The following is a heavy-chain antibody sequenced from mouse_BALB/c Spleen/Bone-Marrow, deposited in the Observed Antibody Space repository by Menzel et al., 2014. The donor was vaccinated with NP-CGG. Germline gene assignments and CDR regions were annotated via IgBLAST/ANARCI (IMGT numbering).Heavy chain of an antibody. CDR2: INNNDGNT. J-gene: IGHJ2*01. CDR3: ARDNYGSRFDY. CDR1: GFTFSSYG. D-gene: IGHD1-1*01. Sequence: EVNVVESGGGLVQPGGPLKLSCAASGFTFSSYGMSWVRQTPDKRLELVATINNNDGNTYYPDSVKGRFTISRDNAKNTLYLQMSSLKSEDTAMYYCARDNYGSRFDYWGQGTTLTVSS. V-gene: IGHV5-6-3*01.